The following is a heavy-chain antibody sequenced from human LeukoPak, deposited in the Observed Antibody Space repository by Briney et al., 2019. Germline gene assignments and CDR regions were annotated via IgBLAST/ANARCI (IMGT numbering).Heavy chain of an antibody. D-gene: IGHD3-10*01. V-gene: IGHV4-61*02. J-gene: IGHJ4*02. CDR3: AREAGSFDY. CDR1: GGSISSGNYY. CDR2: VYTSGST. Sequence: SETLSLTCSVSGGSISSGNYYWSWIRQPAGKGLEWIGRVYTSGSTNYNPSLKSRVTISVDTSKNQFSLKLSSVTAADTAVYYCAREAGSFDYWGQGTLVTVSS.